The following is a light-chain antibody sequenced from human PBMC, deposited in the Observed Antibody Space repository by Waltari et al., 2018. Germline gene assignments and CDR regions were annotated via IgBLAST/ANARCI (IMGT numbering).Light chain of an antibody. CDR1: NLGSKS. J-gene: IGLJ1*01. CDR3: QVWDSSSDHYV. V-gene: IGLV3-21*02. CDR2: GDS. Sequence: YVLTQPPSVSVAPGQTARITCGGNNLGSKSVPGYQQKPGQAPVLVVYGDSDRPSGIPERFSGSNSGNTATLTISRVEAGDEADYYCQVWDSSSDHYVFGTGTKVTVL.